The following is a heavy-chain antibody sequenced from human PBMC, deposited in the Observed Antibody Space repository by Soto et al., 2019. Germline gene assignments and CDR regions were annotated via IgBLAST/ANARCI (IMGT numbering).Heavy chain of an antibody. D-gene: IGHD3-16*01. V-gene: IGHV3-30*19. CDR2: TSYDGSNK. J-gene: IGHJ1*01. Sequence: QVQLVESGGGVVQPGTSLRVSCVGSGLTFRSYVIHWVRQSTGKGLEWVALTSYDGSNKYYGDSVRGRFTISRDNSRNTVDLQMDSLRVEDTALYYCARWGATGGLDVWGQGTLVSVSS. CDR1: GLTFRSYV. CDR3: ARWGATGGLDV.